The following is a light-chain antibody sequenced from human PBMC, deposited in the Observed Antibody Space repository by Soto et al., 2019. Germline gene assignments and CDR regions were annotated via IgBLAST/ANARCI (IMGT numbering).Light chain of an antibody. CDR3: HQYGSSLWT. J-gene: IGKJ1*01. V-gene: IGKV3-20*01. Sequence: VWTQSQGTLSLSPGERATLSCRASQSVSSSRLAWYWQQPRQAPRHLLYGAASRAPSIPHRFSGSRSGTDFTPTTSSRQPDDVAVYYCHQYGSSLWTFGQGTKVDIK. CDR2: GAA. CDR1: QSVSSSR.